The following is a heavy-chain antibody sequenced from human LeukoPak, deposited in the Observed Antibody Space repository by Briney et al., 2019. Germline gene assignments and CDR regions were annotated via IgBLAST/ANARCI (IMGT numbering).Heavy chain of an antibody. J-gene: IGHJ4*02. Sequence: PSQTLSLTCTVSGDSISSGGYYWSWIRQHPGKGLEWIGYISYSGNTYYNPFLKSRAAISADTPKNQFSLKLSSTTAADTAVYYCARAPVATPSEFDYWGQGTLVTVSS. D-gene: IGHD5-12*01. V-gene: IGHV4-31*03. CDR1: GDSISSGGYY. CDR3: ARAPVATPSEFDY. CDR2: ISYSGNT.